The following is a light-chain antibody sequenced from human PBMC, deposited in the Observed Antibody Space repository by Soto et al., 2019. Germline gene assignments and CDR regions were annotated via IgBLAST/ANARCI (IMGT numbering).Light chain of an antibody. Sequence: EIVLTQSPATLSLSPGERATLSCRASQSVSSYLAWYQQKPGQAPRLLIYDASNRATGIPARFSGSGSGTGFPLTISSLEPEDFAVYYCQQRSNWWTFGQGTKVEIK. CDR1: QSVSSY. J-gene: IGKJ1*01. CDR3: QQRSNWWT. CDR2: DAS. V-gene: IGKV3-11*01.